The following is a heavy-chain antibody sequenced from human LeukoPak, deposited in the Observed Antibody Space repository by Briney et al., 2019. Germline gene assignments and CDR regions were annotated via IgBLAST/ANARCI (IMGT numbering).Heavy chain of an antibody. CDR2: ISGGGGGT. Sequence: GGSLRLSCAASGFTFSSYAMSWVRQAPGKGLEWVSDISGGGGGTYYADSVKGRFTISRDNSNNTPYLKINSQRAEDTEVYYCAKSREAGNNGVCSTARGFDCWGQGTLVTVSS. D-gene: IGHD2-8*01. V-gene: IGHV3-23*01. CDR3: AKSREAGNNGVCSTARGFDC. J-gene: IGHJ4*02. CDR1: GFTFSSYA.